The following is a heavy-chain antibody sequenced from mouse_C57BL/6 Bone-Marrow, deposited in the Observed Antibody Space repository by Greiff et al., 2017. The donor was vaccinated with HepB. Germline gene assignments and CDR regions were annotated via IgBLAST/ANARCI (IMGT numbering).Heavy chain of an antibody. CDR2: IYPGSGNT. V-gene: IGHV1-76*01. CDR1: GYTFTDYY. J-gene: IGHJ1*03. CDR3: ARRATRKYWDFDV. D-gene: IGHD3-3*01. Sequence: QVQLKESGAELVRPGASVKLSCKASGYTFTDYYINWVKQRPGQGLEWIARIYPGSGNTYYNEKFKGKATLTAEKSSGTAYMQLSSLTSERSAVYYGARRATRKYWDFDVWGTGTTVTVAS.